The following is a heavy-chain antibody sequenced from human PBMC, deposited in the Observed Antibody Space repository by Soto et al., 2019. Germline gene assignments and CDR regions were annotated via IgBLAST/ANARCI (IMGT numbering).Heavy chain of an antibody. V-gene: IGHV3-74*01. CDR1: GFTFSSYW. Sequence: EVQLVESGGGLVQPGESLRLSCAASGFTFSSYWMHWIRQAPGKGLVWVSRVSSDGSSTVYANSVKGRLTISRDTAKNTLSLQMNSLSDEDTAVYYCTRGLPNFSSFDSWGQGTLVTVSS. CDR3: TRGLPNFSSFDS. J-gene: IGHJ4*02. CDR2: VSSDGSST. D-gene: IGHD5-12*01.